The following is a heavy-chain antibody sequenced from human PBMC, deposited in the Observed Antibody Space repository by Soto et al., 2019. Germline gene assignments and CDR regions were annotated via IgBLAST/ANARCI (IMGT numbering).Heavy chain of an antibody. CDR2: IYYSGTT. CDR1: GGSMSRYF. J-gene: IGHJ3*01. Sequence: SETLSLTCTVSGGSMSRYFWSWIRQPPGKGLEWIGYIYYSGTTNYNPSLKSRVTTSLDTSKNQFSLKVVSLTAADTAFYYCARGRGGTYDAFDVWGPGTLVTVSS. V-gene: IGHV4-59*01. D-gene: IGHD1-26*01. CDR3: ARGRGGTYDAFDV.